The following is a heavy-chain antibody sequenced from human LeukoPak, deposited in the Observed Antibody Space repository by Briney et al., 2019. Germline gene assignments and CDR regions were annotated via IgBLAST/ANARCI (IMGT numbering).Heavy chain of an antibody. J-gene: IGHJ3*02. Sequence: GASVKVSCKASGYTFTGYNMHWGRQAPGQGLEWMGWINPNSGGTNYAKKFQGRVTMTRDTSISTAYMELSRLRPDDTAVYYCARDRGSGYFSAFDIWGQGTMVTVSS. V-gene: IGHV1-2*02. CDR3: ARDRGSGYFSAFDI. D-gene: IGHD3-10*01. CDR1: GYTFTGYN. CDR2: INPNSGGT.